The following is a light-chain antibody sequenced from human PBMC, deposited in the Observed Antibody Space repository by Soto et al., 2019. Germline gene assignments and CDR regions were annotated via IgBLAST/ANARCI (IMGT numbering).Light chain of an antibody. V-gene: IGKV1-5*03. CDR3: QHYDTYSRT. J-gene: IGKJ1*01. CDR1: QSVSNW. Sequence: DIQMTQSPSALSASVGDRVTITCRASQSVSNWLAWYRQKPGEAPKILIYEGSTLERGARPRFSGSGSGTEFTLTISSLQPDDFAAFYCQHYDTYSRTFGQGTKVEVK. CDR2: EGS.